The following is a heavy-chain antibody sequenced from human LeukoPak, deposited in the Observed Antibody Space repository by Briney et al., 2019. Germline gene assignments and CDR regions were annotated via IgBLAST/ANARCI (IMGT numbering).Heavy chain of an antibody. J-gene: IGHJ4*02. CDR3: ARFMTPSCRYCSSTPLDY. D-gene: IGHD2-2*01. V-gene: IGHV1-69*13. CDR1: GGTFSSCA. Sequence: EASVKVSCKASGGTFSSCAISWVRQAPGQGLEWMGGIIPIFGTANYAQKFQGRVTITADESTSTAYMELSSLRSEDTAVYYCARFMTPSCRYCSSTPLDYWGQGTLVTVSS. CDR2: IIPIFGTA.